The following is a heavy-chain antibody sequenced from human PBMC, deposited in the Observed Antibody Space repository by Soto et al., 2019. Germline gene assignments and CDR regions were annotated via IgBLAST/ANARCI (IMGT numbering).Heavy chain of an antibody. CDR3: ARDLWGYCGTDCYPLDV. Sequence: PSETLSLTCAVSGGSISSGGYSWSWIRQPPGKGLEWVGYIFHSGSTYYNPSLKSRVTISVDTSKNQFSLKLNSVTAADTAVYYCARDLWGYCGTDCYPLDVWGQATTVTVSS. CDR1: GGSISSGGYS. D-gene: IGHD2-21*02. V-gene: IGHV4-30-2*01. J-gene: IGHJ6*02. CDR2: IFHSGST.